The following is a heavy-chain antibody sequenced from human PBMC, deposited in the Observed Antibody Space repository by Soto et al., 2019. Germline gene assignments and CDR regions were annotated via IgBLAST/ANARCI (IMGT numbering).Heavy chain of an antibody. CDR2: IWYDGSNK. D-gene: IGHD5-12*01. Sequence: GGSLRLSCAASGFTFSSYGMHWVRQAPGKGLEWVAVIWYDGSNKYYAGSVKGRFTISRDNSKNTLYLQMNSLRAEDTAVYYCARSGSGYDPYYYYGMDVWGQGTTVTVSS. V-gene: IGHV3-33*01. J-gene: IGHJ6*02. CDR3: ARSGSGYDPYYYYGMDV. CDR1: GFTFSSYG.